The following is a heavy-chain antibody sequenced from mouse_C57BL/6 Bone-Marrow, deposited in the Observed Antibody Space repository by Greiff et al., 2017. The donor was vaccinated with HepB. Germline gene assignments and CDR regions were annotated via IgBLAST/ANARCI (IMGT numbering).Heavy chain of an antibody. CDR2: IHPNSGST. J-gene: IGHJ3*01. CDR1: GYTFTSYW. V-gene: IGHV1-64*01. Sequence: QVQLQQPGAELVKPGASVKLSCKASGYTFTSYWMHWVKQRPVQGLEWIGMIHPNSGSTNYNEKFKSKATLTVDKSSSTAYMQLSSMTTEDSAVYYCARPTIGGWGQGTLVTVSA. CDR3: ARPTIGG. D-gene: IGHD2-14*01.